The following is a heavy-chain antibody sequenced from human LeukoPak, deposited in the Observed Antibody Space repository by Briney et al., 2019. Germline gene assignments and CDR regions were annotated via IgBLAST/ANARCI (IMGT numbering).Heavy chain of an antibody. V-gene: IGHV4-30-4*01. D-gene: IGHD5-24*01. CDR3: ARGDGYNFDY. Sequence: SETLSLTCTVSGGSISSGDYYWSWIRQPPGKGLEWIGYIYYSGSTYYNPTLKSRVTISVGTSKNQFSLKLSSVTAADTAMYYCARGDGYNFDYWGQGSLVTVSS. CDR1: GGSISSGDYY. CDR2: IYYSGST. J-gene: IGHJ4*02.